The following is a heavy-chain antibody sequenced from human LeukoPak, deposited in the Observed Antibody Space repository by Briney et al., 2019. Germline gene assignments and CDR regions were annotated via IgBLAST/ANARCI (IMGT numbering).Heavy chain of an antibody. Sequence: GASVTVSCTASGYTFTSYDINWVRRTGQGLEWMGWMSPNSGNTGYAQKFQGRVTMTRDTSISTTYMELSSLRSEDTAVYSCARGPPNWGFDYWGQGTLVTVSS. V-gene: IGHV1-8*01. CDR2: MSPNSGNT. D-gene: IGHD7-27*01. J-gene: IGHJ4*02. CDR1: GYTFTSYD. CDR3: ARGPPNWGFDY.